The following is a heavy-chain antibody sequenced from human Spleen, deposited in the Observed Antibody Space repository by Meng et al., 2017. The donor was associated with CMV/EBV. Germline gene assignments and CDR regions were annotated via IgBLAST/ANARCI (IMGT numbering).Heavy chain of an antibody. Sequence: GESLKISCEASGFAFSSYGMNWVRQAPGKGLEWVALIRDDAKTKDYADSVKGRFSISRDNSRNSLFLQMNNLRAEDTAMYYCAREGRKGADYWGQGTLVTVSS. V-gene: IGHV3-30*02. J-gene: IGHJ4*02. CDR3: AREGRKGADY. CDR2: IRDDAKTK. CDR1: GFAFSSYG. D-gene: IGHD1-26*01.